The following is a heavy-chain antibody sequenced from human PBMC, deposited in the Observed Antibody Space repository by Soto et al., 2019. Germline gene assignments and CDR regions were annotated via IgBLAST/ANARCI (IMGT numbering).Heavy chain of an antibody. CDR3: AREGLITGTTYYYYGMDV. D-gene: IGHD1-7*01. CDR2: ISYSGST. V-gene: IGHV4-59*01. Sequence: PSETLSLTCTVSGDSISSFYWNWIRQPPGKGLEWIGHISYSGSTNYNPSLKSRVTISVDTSKNQFSLKLSSVTAADTAVYYCAREGLITGTTYYYYGMDVWGQGTTVTV. CDR1: GDSISSFY. J-gene: IGHJ6*02.